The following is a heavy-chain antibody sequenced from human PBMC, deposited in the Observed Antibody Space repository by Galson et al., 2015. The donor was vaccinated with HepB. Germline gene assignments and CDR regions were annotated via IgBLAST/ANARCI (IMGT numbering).Heavy chain of an antibody. CDR3: VKGNVLFSGYLDL. V-gene: IGHV3-64D*06. CDR2: IPSTGDKT. Sequence: SLRLSCAVSEFIFSIYAMHWVRQGPRKGLEYVPGIPSTGDKTYYADSMTGRFTISRDNSKNKLFLQMSIVRNEDTAVYFCVKGNVLFSGYLDLWGQGTLVTVSS. CDR1: EFIFSIYA. D-gene: IGHD1-1*01. J-gene: IGHJ4*02.